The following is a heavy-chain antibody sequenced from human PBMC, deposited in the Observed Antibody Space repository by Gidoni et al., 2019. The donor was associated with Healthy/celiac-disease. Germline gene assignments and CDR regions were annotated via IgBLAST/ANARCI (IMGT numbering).Heavy chain of an antibody. J-gene: IGHJ1*01. V-gene: IGHV1-69*01. Sequence: VQLVQSGAEVKNPGSSVKVSCKASGHTFSSSAISWVRQATGQGLEWMVGIITIFCTANYAQKFQGRVTITADESTSTAYMELSSLRSEDTAVYYFAGGEYGDSEIVYFQHWYFQHWGQGTLVTVSS. CDR1: GHTFSSSA. D-gene: IGHD4-17*01. CDR3: AGGEYGDSEIVYFQHWYFQH. CDR2: IITIFCTA.